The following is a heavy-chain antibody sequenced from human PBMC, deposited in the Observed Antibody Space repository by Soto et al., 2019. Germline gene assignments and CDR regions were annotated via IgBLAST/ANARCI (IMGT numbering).Heavy chain of an antibody. J-gene: IGHJ4*02. CDR1: GFTFDDYA. V-gene: IGHV3-9*01. CDR2: ISWNSGSI. Sequence: PGGSLRLSCAASGFTFDDYAMHWVRQAPGKGLEWVSGISWNSGSIGYADSVKGRFTISRDNAKNSLYLQMNSLRAEDTALYYCASDPNWGQGTLVTVSS. CDR3: ASDPN.